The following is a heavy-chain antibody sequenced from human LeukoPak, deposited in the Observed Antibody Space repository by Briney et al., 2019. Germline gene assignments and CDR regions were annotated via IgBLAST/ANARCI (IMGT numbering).Heavy chain of an antibody. V-gene: IGHV3-21*01. D-gene: IGHD3-22*01. Sequence: GGSLRLSCAASGFTFRSYSMNWVRQAPGKGLEWVSSISSSNYIYYADSVKGRFTISRDNAKNSLYLQMDSLRAEDTAVYYCARDPSSGYYYFDSWGQGTLVTVSS. CDR3: ARDPSSGYYYFDS. J-gene: IGHJ4*02. CDR2: ISSSNYI. CDR1: GFTFRSYS.